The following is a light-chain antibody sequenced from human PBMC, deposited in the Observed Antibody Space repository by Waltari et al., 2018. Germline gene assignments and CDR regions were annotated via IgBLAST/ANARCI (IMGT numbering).Light chain of an antibody. CDR2: DAY. J-gene: IGLJ2*01. CDR1: SSDVTFYNY. CDR3: SSYASRNSRVL. Sequence: QSALTQPASVSGSPGQSVTITCTGTSSDVTFYNYVSWYQQHPGKAPNLIIYDAYYRPSGVANRFSGSKSDNTASLTISGLQPEDEAEYYCSSYASRNSRVLFGGGTTLTVL. V-gene: IGLV2-14*03.